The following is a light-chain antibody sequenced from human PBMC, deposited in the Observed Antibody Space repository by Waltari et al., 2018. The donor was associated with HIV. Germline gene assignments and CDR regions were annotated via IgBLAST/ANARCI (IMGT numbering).Light chain of an antibody. V-gene: IGLV1-44*01. CDR2: NNK. Sequence: QSVLTQPPSTSGTPGQRVTISCSGGSSNIGSNSVNWYQQFPGTAPKLLIHNNKRRPSGVPDQCSGSKSGTSASLAISGLQSEDEAHYYCAAWDDRLNGLVVGGGTKLTVL. CDR3: AAWDDRLNGLV. CDR1: SSNIGSNS. J-gene: IGLJ2*01.